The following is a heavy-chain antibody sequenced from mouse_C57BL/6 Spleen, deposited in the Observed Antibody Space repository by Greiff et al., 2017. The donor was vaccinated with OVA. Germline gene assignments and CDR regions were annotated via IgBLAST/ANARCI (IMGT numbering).Heavy chain of an antibody. Sequence: QVQLQQSGAELVMPGASVKLSCKASGYTFTSYWMHWVKQRPGQGLEWIGEIDPSDSYTNYNQKFKGKSTLTVDKSSSTAYMQLSSLTSEDSAVYYCASLTTVVATEYFDVWGTGTTVTVSS. V-gene: IGHV1-69*01. J-gene: IGHJ1*03. CDR2: IDPSDSYT. D-gene: IGHD1-1*01. CDR3: ASLTTVVATEYFDV. CDR1: GYTFTSYW.